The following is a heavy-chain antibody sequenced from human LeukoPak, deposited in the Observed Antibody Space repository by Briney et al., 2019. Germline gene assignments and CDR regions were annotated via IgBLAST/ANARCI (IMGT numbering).Heavy chain of an antibody. CDR2: IYHSGST. V-gene: IGHV4-39*07. CDR1: GGSISSSSYY. J-gene: IGHJ5*02. CDR3: ARSTSTGSGKGYFDP. D-gene: IGHD3-10*01. Sequence: SETLSLTCTVSGGSISSSSYYWGWIRQPPGKGLEWIGSIYHSGSTYYNPSLKSRITISIDTSKNQFSLKLSSVTAADTALYYCARSTSTGSGKGYFDPWGQGTLVTVSS.